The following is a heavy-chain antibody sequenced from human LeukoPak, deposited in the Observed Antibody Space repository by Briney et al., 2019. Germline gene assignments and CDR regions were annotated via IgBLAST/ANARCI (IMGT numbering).Heavy chain of an antibody. Sequence: GGSLRLSCAASGFTFGSYGMHWVRQAPGKGLEWVAVISYDGSSKYYADSVKGRFTISRDSSKNTLFLHMNTLRAEDTAIYYCAKDRTVGASYWYFDLWGRGTLVTVSS. CDR2: ISYDGSSK. D-gene: IGHD1-26*01. V-gene: IGHV3-30*18. J-gene: IGHJ2*01. CDR3: AKDRTVGASYWYFDL. CDR1: GFTFGSYG.